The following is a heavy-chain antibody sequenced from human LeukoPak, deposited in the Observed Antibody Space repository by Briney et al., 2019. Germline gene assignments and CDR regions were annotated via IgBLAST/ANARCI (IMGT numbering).Heavy chain of an antibody. CDR1: GYTFTSYD. CDR2: MNPNSGNT. Sequence: ASVKVSCKASGYTFTSYDINWVRQATGQGLEWMGWMNPNSGNTGYAQKFQGRVTMTRNTSISTAYMELSSLRSEDTAVYYCARDPVVAATSHLNPKTKKNWFDPWGQGTLVTVSS. D-gene: IGHD2-15*01. CDR3: ARDPVVAATSHLNPKTKKNWFDP. J-gene: IGHJ5*02. V-gene: IGHV1-8*01.